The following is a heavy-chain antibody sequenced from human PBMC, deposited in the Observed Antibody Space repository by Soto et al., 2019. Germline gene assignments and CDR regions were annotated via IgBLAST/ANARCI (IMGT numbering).Heavy chain of an antibody. V-gene: IGHV4-39*01. CDR3: ARRPLAYFDY. Sequence: SETLSLTCTVSGDSITTNSYFWAWIRQPPGKGLEWIGSIYYSGTTYHNPSLKGRLTISLDTSKNQFSLNLNSVTAADTAVYFCARRPLAYFDYWGRGTQVTVSS. J-gene: IGHJ4*02. CDR2: IYYSGTT. D-gene: IGHD6-13*01. CDR1: GDSITTNSYF.